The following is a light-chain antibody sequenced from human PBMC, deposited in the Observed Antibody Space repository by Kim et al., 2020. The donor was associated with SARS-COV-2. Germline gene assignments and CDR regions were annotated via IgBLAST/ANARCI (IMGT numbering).Light chain of an antibody. CDR3: QQYVTYSPLT. V-gene: IGKV1-5*03. CDR1: QSVETW. Sequence: SVGDSVTITCRASQSVETWLAWYQQKPGKAPQLLIYKSSRLESGVPSRFSGTGSGTEFTLTISSLQPDDFATYYCQQYVTYSPLTFGGGTKVDIK. J-gene: IGKJ4*01. CDR2: KSS.